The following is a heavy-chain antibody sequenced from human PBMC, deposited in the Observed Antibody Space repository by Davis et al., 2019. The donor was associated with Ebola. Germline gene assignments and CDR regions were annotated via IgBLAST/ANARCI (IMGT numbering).Heavy chain of an antibody. D-gene: IGHD1-1*01. CDR2: INPHNGNT. V-gene: IGHV1-18*04. Sequence: AASVKVSCKASGYTFTNYGITWVRQAPGQGLEWMGWINPHNGNTNYAQKLQGRVTMTTGTSTSTAYMELRSLRSDDTAVYYCARERLEPYFDYWGQGTLVTVSS. J-gene: IGHJ4*02. CDR1: GYTFTNYG. CDR3: ARERLEPYFDY.